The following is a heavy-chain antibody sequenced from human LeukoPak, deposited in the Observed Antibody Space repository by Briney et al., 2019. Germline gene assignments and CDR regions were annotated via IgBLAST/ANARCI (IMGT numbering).Heavy chain of an antibody. V-gene: IGHV1-18*01. CDR3: ARRYCTNGVCYDDRGAFDI. CDR1: GYTFTSYG. Sequence: ASVKVSCKASGYTFTSYGISWVRQAPGQGLEWMGWISAYNGNTNYAQKLQGRVTMTTDTSTSTAYMELSSLRSEDTAVYYCARRYCTNGVCYDDRGAFDIWGQGTMVTVSS. J-gene: IGHJ3*02. D-gene: IGHD2-8*01. CDR2: ISAYNGNT.